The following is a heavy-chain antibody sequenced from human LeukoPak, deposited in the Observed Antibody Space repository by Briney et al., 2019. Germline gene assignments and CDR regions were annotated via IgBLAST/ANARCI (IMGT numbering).Heavy chain of an antibody. Sequence: GASVTVSCKASGGTFSSYAISWVRQAPGQGLEWMGGIIPIFGTANYAQKFQGRVTITADESTGTAYMELSSLRSEDTAVYYCATAVASSSGWYADYWGQGTLVTVSS. CDR3: ATAVASSSGWYADY. J-gene: IGHJ4*02. CDR2: IIPIFGTA. D-gene: IGHD6-19*01. CDR1: GGTFSSYA. V-gene: IGHV1-69*13.